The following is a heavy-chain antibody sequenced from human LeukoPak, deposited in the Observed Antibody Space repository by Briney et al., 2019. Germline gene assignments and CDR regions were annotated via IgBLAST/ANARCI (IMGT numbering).Heavy chain of an antibody. CDR2: IRSQTDGGTT. CDR3: TKAPDSGSRDDY. V-gene: IGHV3-15*01. D-gene: IGHD1-26*01. J-gene: IGHJ4*02. CDR1: GFTFRSAW. Sequence: PGGSLRLSCLVSGFTFRSAWMSWVRQAPGKGVEGVGRIRSQTDGGTTDHGAPVQGRFTISRDDSQSTFYLQMTSLKIEDTAVYCCTKAPDSGSRDDYWGPGTLVTVSS.